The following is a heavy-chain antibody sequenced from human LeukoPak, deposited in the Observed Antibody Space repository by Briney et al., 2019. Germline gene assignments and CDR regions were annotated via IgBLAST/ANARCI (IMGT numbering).Heavy chain of an antibody. CDR2: ISSSGSTI. J-gene: IGHJ6*02. Sequence: GGSLRLSCAASGFTFSSYEMNWVRQAPGKGLEWVSYISSSGSTIYYADSVKGRFTISRDNAKNSLYLQMNSLRAEDTAVYYCASLVVTASFYYYGMDVWGQGTTVTVSS. V-gene: IGHV3-48*03. D-gene: IGHD2-21*02. CDR1: GFTFSSYE. CDR3: ASLVVTASFYYYGMDV.